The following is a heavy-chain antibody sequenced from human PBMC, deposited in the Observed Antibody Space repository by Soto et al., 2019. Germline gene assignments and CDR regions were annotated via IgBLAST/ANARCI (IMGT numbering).Heavy chain of an antibody. CDR2: IHDTGRT. Sequence: SETLSLTCTVSGDSLSTYYWSWIRQPAGERLEWIGRIHDTGRTNYNPSLKSRVTMSVDTSKNQFSLRVNSVTATDTAVYYCARESVSGTYRFDSWGQGTLVTVSS. J-gene: IGHJ4*02. CDR3: ARESVSGTYRFDS. CDR1: GDSLSTYY. D-gene: IGHD3-16*02. V-gene: IGHV4-4*07.